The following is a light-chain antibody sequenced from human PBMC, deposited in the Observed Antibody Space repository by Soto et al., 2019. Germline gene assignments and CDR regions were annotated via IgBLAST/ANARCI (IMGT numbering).Light chain of an antibody. Sequence: EIVLTQSPGTLSLSPGERATLSCRASQSVSSSYLAWYQQKLGQAPRLLIYGASSRATGIPDRFSGSGSGTDFPLTISRPEPEDFAVYYCQQYGSSPLLPFGGGTKVEIK. CDR1: QSVSSSY. V-gene: IGKV3-20*01. CDR2: GAS. J-gene: IGKJ4*01. CDR3: QQYGSSPLLP.